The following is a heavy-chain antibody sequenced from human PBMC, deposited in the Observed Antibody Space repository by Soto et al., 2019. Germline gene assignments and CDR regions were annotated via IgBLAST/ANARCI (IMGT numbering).Heavy chain of an antibody. Sequence: SETLSLTCTVSGGSISSGGYYWSWIRQHPGKGLEWIGYIYYSGSTYYIPSLKSRVTISVDTSKNQFSLKLSSVTAADTAVYYCARAGTMIGNWFDPWGQGTLVTVSS. V-gene: IGHV4-31*03. CDR1: GGSISSGGYY. D-gene: IGHD3-22*01. CDR2: IYYSGST. CDR3: ARAGTMIGNWFDP. J-gene: IGHJ5*02.